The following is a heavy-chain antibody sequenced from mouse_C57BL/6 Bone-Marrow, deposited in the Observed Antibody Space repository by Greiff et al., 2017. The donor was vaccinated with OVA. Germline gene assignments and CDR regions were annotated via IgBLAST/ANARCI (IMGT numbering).Heavy chain of an antibody. CDR1: GFTFSSYG. Sequence: GKLMESGGDLVKPGGSLKLSCAASGFTFSSYGMSWVRQTPDKRLEWVATISSGGSYTYYPDSVKGRFTISRDNAKNTLYLQMSSFKAEDTAMYYCARPWAYWGQGTLVTVSA. J-gene: IGHJ3*01. CDR3: ARPWAY. CDR2: ISSGGSYT. V-gene: IGHV5-6*02.